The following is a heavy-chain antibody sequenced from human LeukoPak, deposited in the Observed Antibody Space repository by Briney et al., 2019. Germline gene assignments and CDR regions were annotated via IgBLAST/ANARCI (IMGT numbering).Heavy chain of an antibody. D-gene: IGHD6-13*01. CDR1: GFTFSSYG. Sequence: GGSLRLSCAASGFTFSSYGVHWVRQAPGKGLEWVAFIRFDGDNKYYADSVKGRFTISRDNSKNTLYLQMNSLRAEDMAVYYCAKDRAIWSNSWYWGPFDYWGQGTLVTVSS. CDR2: IRFDGDNK. V-gene: IGHV3-30*02. CDR3: AKDRAIWSNSWYWGPFDY. J-gene: IGHJ4*02.